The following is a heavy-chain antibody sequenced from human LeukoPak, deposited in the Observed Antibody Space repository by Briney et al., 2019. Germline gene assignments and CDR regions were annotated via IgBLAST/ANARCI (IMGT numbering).Heavy chain of an antibody. J-gene: IGHJ4*02. CDR1: GFTFSSYS. CDR3: ARDAGGYDFWSGYYY. Sequence: GGSLRLSCAASGFTFSSYSMNWVRQAPGKGLEWVSYISSSSTIYYADSVKGRFIISRDNAKNSLYLQMNSLRAEDTAVYYCARDAGGYDFWSGYYYWGQGTLVTVSS. D-gene: IGHD3-3*01. V-gene: IGHV3-48*01. CDR2: ISSSSTI.